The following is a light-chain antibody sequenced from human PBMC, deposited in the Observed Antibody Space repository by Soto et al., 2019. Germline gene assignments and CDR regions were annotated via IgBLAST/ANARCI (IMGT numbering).Light chain of an antibody. CDR1: SSDVGGYNY. V-gene: IGLV2-14*01. Sequence: QSALTQPASVSGSPGQSITISCTGTSSDVGGYNYVSWYQQHPGKAPKHMIYDVSNRPSGVSNRFSGSKSGNTASLTISGLQAEDEADYYCSSYTSSSTPPVFGGGTKLTVL. CDR2: DVS. CDR3: SSYTSSSTPPV. J-gene: IGLJ2*01.